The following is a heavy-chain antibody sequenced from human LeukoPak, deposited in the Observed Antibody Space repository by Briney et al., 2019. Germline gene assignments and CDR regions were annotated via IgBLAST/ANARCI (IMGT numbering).Heavy chain of an antibody. J-gene: IGHJ3*02. Sequence: SETLSLTCTVSGGSISNYYWSWIRQPPGKGLEWIGHIFYSGSTNYNPSLKSRVTISVDTSKNQFSLKLSSVTAADTAVYYCARDLLGAFDIWGQGTMVTVSS. CDR1: GGSISNYY. V-gene: IGHV4-59*01. CDR2: IFYSGST. CDR3: ARDLLGAFDI. D-gene: IGHD2-15*01.